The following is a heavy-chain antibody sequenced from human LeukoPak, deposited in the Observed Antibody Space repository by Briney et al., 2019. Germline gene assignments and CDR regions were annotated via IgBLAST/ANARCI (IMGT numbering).Heavy chain of an antibody. V-gene: IGHV3-74*01. J-gene: IGHJ4*02. CDR2: INSDGSST. D-gene: IGHD3-9*01. CDR3: AKDRPPYDILTGFADY. CDR1: GFTFSNAW. Sequence: PGGSLRLSCAASGFTFSNAWMHWVRQAPGRELVWVSRINSDGSSTSYADSVKGRFTISRDNTKNTLYLQMNSLRAEDTAVYYCAKDRPPYDILTGFADYWGQGTLVTVSS.